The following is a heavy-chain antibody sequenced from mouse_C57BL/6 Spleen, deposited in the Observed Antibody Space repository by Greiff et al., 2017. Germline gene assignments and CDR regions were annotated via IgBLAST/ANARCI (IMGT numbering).Heavy chain of an antibody. V-gene: IGHV5-17*01. J-gene: IGHJ4*01. Sequence: VKLVESGGGLVKPGGSLKLSCAASGFTFSDYGMHWVRQAPEKGLEWVAYISSGSSTIYYADTVKGRFTISRDNAKNTLFLQMTSLRSEDTAMYYCANYYGSSPYAMDYWGQGTSVTVSS. CDR1: GFTFSDYG. CDR2: ISSGSSTI. D-gene: IGHD1-1*01. CDR3: ANYYGSSPYAMDY.